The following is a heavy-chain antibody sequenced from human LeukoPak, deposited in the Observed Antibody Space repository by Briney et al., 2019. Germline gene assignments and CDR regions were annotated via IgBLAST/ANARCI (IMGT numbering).Heavy chain of an antibody. Sequence: GGSLRLSCAASGFTFDDYAMHWVRQAPGKGPEWVSGISWNSGSIGYADSVKGRFTISRDNAKSSLYLQMNSLRAEDTALYYCAKLGGFDPWGQGTLVTVSS. V-gene: IGHV3-9*01. CDR1: GFTFDDYA. CDR3: AKLGGFDP. CDR2: ISWNSGSI. J-gene: IGHJ5*02.